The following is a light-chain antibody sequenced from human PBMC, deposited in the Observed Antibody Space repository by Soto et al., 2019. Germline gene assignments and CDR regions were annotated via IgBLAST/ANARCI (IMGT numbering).Light chain of an antibody. CDR2: DAS. CDR1: PSVSSNF. CDR3: QQRDIWPWT. Sequence: IVITQSPAPLSVSPGERATLSCRASPSVSSNFLAWYQQKPGQAPRLLMYDASKRATGIPARFSGSGSGTDFTLTISSLEPEDFAVYYCQQRDIWPWTFGQGTKVDIK. V-gene: IGKV3D-20*02. J-gene: IGKJ1*01.